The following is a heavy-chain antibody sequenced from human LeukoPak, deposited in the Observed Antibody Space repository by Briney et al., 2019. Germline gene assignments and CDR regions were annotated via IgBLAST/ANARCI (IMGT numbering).Heavy chain of an antibody. CDR2: MYPGDSDS. V-gene: IGHV5-51*01. Sequence: GESLKISCKGSGYIFSDYWINWVRQMPGKGLEWMGIMYPGDSDSRYSPAFQGHVTFSADKSTNTAYLQWNSLNASDTAIYYCARFVVMLRGVLGSWGQGTLVAVSS. CDR3: ARFVVMLRGVLGS. D-gene: IGHD3-10*01. CDR1: GYIFSDYW. J-gene: IGHJ1*01.